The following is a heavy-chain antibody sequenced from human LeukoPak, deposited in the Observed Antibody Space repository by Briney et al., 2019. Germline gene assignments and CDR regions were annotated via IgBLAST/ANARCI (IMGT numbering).Heavy chain of an antibody. J-gene: IGHJ4*02. Sequence: SETLSLTCTVSGGSISSSSYYWGWIRQPPGKGLEWIGSIYYSGSTYYNPSLKSRVTISVDTSKNQFSLKLSSVTAADTAVYYCASFYGSGFSSDYWGQGTLVTVSS. D-gene: IGHD3-10*01. V-gene: IGHV4-39*07. CDR2: IYYSGST. CDR1: GGSISSSSYY. CDR3: ASFYGSGFSSDY.